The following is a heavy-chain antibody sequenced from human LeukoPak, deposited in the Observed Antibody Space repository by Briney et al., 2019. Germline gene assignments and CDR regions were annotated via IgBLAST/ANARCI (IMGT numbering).Heavy chain of an antibody. D-gene: IGHD3-10*01. J-gene: IGHJ4*02. V-gene: IGHV3-15*01. CDR1: GFTFSNAW. Sequence: GGSLRLSCAASGFTFSNAWMSWVRQPPGKGLEWVGRIKSKTDGGTTGYAATVKGRFTISRDDSKNTLYLQMNSLKAEDTAVYYRTGRITMIRGVITNFDFWGQGTLVTVSS. CDR2: IKSKTDGGTT. CDR3: TGRITMIRGVITNFDF.